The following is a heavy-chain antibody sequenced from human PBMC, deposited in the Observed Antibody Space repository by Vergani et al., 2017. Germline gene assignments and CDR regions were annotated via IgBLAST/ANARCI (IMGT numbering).Heavy chain of an antibody. D-gene: IGHD3-10*01. J-gene: IGHJ4*02. CDR1: GFTFSSYA. CDR3: AGGTAGYYGSGRDFDY. CDR2: ISGSGGST. V-gene: IGHV3-23*01. Sequence: EVQLLESGGGLVQPGGSLRLSCAASGFTFSSYAMSWVRQAPGKGLEWVSAISGSGGSTYYADSVKGRFTISRDNSKNTLYLQVNSLRAEDTAVYYCAGGTAGYYGSGRDFDYWGQGTLVTVSS.